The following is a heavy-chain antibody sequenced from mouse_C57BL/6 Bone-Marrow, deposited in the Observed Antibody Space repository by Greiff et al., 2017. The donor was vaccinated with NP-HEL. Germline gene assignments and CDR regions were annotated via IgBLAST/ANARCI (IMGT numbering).Heavy chain of an antibody. CDR2: INPSSGYT. D-gene: IGHD2-5*01. J-gene: IGHJ2*01. V-gene: IGHV1-7*01. Sequence: QVQLKQSGAELAKPGASVKLSCKASGYTFTSYWMHWVKQRPGQGLEWIGYINPSSGYTKYNQKFKDKATLTADKSSSTAYMQLSSLTYEDSAVYYSARSGSNYPYYLYDWGQGTTLTVSS. CDR1: GYTFTSYW. CDR3: ARSGSNYPYYLYD.